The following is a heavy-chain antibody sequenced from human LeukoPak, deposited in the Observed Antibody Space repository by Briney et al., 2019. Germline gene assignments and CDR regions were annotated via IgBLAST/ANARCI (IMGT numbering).Heavy chain of an antibody. V-gene: IGHV3-53*05. CDR2: IYSGGST. Sequence: GGSLRLSCVVSGFTVSTNYMSWVRQAPGKGLEWVSLIYSGGSTYYADSVKGRFTISRDNSKNTLFLQMNNLRVGDMAVLYCAKDWNWAIDYWGQGTLVTVSS. CDR3: AKDWNWAIDY. J-gene: IGHJ4*02. D-gene: IGHD1-7*01. CDR1: GFTVSTNY.